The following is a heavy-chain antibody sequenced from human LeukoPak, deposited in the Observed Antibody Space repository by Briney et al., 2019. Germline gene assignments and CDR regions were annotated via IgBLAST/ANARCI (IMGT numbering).Heavy chain of an antibody. D-gene: IGHD6-19*01. CDR3: VRDPSNTSGWKTWFDP. J-gene: IGHJ5*02. CDR2: ISAYNGDT. Sequence: ASVKVSCKASGYTFTSHGISWVRQAPGQGLERMGWISAYNGDTKYAQNLQGRVTLTTYTLTTTAYLELRSLTSDDTAVYYCVRDPSNTSGWKTWFDPWGQGTLVTVSS. CDR1: GYTFTSHG. V-gene: IGHV1-18*01.